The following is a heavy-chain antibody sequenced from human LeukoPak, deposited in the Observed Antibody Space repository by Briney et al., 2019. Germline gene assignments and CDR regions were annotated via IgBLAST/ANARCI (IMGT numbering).Heavy chain of an antibody. CDR3: ARSYYDSSGYYR. J-gene: IGHJ1*01. Sequence: PGGSLRLSCAASGFTFSSYAMHWVRQAPGKGLEWVAVISYDGSNKYYADSVKGRFTISRDNSKNTLYLQMNSLRAEDTAVYYCARSYYDSSGYYRWGQGTLVTVSS. CDR2: ISYDGSNK. CDR1: GFTFSSYA. D-gene: IGHD3-22*01. V-gene: IGHV3-30*14.